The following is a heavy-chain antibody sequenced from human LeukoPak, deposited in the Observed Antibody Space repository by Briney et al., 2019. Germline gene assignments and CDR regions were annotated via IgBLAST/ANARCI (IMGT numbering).Heavy chain of an antibody. CDR3: ARRNSHIGSYRPSYYFDY. J-gene: IGHJ4*02. V-gene: IGHV1-2*02. Sequence: ASVKVSCKASGYTFTGYYMHWVRQAPGQGLEWMGWINPNSGGTNYAQKFQGRVTMTRDTSISTAYMELSGLRSEDTAVYYCARRNSHIGSYRPSYYFDYWGQGTLVTVSS. D-gene: IGHD1-26*01. CDR2: INPNSGGT. CDR1: GYTFTGYY.